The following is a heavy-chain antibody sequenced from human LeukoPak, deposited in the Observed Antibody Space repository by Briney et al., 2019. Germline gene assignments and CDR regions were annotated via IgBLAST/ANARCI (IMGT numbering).Heavy chain of an antibody. CDR3: AKVPLGEDYFDY. V-gene: IGHV3-30*01. D-gene: IGHD3-3*01. J-gene: IGHJ4*02. CDR1: GFTFSSYA. CDR2: ISYDGSNK. Sequence: GRSLRLSCAASGFTFSSYAMHWVRQAPGKGLEWVAVISYDGSNKYYADSVKGRFTISRDNSKNTLYLQMNSLRAEDTAVYYCAKVPLGEDYFDYWGQGTLVTVSS.